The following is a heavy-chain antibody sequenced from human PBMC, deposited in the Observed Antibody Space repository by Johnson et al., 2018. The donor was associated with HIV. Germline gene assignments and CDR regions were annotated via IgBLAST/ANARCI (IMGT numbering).Heavy chain of an antibody. CDR2: IWYDGSNK. Sequence: QVQLVESGGGVVEPGGSLRLSCAASRFTFSSYGMHWVRQAPGERLEWVAVIWYDGSNKYYADSVKGRFTISRDNSKNTLSLQMNSLRAGDTAVYYCARGPSVVTLHAFDIWGQGTMVTVSS. CDR1: RFTFSSYG. D-gene: IGHD4-23*01. J-gene: IGHJ3*02. V-gene: IGHV3-33*01. CDR3: ARGPSVVTLHAFDI.